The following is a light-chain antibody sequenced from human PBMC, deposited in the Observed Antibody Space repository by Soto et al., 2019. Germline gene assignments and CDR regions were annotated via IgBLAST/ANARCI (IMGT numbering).Light chain of an antibody. CDR3: QQSYSTPIT. V-gene: IGKV1-39*01. CDR2: AAS. Sequence: EIHMTQSASSLSASVGCRVTITCRASQSISFYLNWYQQKQGKAPKLLIYAASSLQSGVPSRFSGSVYGTDFTLTISSLQTEDFATYYCQQSYSTPITFGQGTRLEIK. J-gene: IGKJ5*01. CDR1: QSISFY.